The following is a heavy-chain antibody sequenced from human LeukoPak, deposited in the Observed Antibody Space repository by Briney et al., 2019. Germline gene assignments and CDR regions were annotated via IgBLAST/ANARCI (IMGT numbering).Heavy chain of an antibody. D-gene: IGHD3-16*01. V-gene: IGHV3-74*01. Sequence: GGSLRLSCAASGFTFSSYWFHWVRQAPGKGLVWVSRINSDGSGTTYADSVKGRFTISRDNAKSTLFLQMNSLRAEDTALYYCARDATRGGDFDYWGQGTLVTVSS. CDR3: ARDATRGGDFDY. J-gene: IGHJ4*02. CDR1: GFTFSSYW. CDR2: INSDGSGT.